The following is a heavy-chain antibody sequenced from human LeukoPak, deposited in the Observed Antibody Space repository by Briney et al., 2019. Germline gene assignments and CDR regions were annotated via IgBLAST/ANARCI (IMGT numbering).Heavy chain of an antibody. D-gene: IGHD6-13*01. Sequence: SETLSLTCAVYGGSFSGYYWSWIRQPPGKGLEWIGEINHSGSTNYNPSLKSRVTISVDTSKNQFSLKLSSVTAADTAVYYCARTRRGSSWCPLYYGMDVWGKGTTVTVSS. CDR2: INHSGST. CDR1: GGSFSGYY. CDR3: ARTRRGSSWCPLYYGMDV. V-gene: IGHV4-34*01. J-gene: IGHJ6*04.